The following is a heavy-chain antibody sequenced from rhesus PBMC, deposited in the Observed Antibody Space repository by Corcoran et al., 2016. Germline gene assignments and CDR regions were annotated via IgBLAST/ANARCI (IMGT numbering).Heavy chain of an antibody. D-gene: IGHD4-23*01. CDR1: GYSFTNYW. Sequence: EVQLVQSGAEVKRPGESLKISCKTSGYSFTNYWISWVRQMPGKGLEWMGAIDPSGSDTRYNPPFQGKVTISADNAISTAYLQWSSLKASDTATYYCARGWGTVTVFDFWGQGLRVTVSS. CDR3: ARGWGTVTVFDF. V-gene: IGHV5-2*01. J-gene: IGHJ3*01. CDR2: IDPSGSDT.